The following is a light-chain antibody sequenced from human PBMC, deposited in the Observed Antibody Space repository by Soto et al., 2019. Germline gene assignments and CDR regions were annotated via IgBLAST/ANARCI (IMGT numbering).Light chain of an antibody. V-gene: IGKV3-20*01. CDR2: GAS. J-gene: IGKJ4*01. CDR1: QSVSRNY. Sequence: ETVLTQSPGTLSLSPGERATLSCRASQSVSRNYLAWYQQKPGQAPRLLIYGASSRATGISDRFSGSGSGTDFTLTISRLEPEDFAVYYCQQYSTSPLTFGGGTKV. CDR3: QQYSTSPLT.